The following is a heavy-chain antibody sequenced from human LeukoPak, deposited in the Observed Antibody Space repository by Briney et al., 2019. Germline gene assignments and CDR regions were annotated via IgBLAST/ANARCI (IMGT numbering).Heavy chain of an antibody. Sequence: PSETLSLTCTVSGGAVSSGSLYWSWIRQPPGKGLDWIGDIHNTGSTNYNSSLKSRVTISIDTSKNQFSLNLSSVTAADTAVYYCARGRPTVIFDYWGQGALVTVSS. CDR2: IHNTGST. J-gene: IGHJ4*02. CDR3: ARGRPTVIFDY. D-gene: IGHD4-17*01. V-gene: IGHV4-61*01. CDR1: GGAVSSGSLY.